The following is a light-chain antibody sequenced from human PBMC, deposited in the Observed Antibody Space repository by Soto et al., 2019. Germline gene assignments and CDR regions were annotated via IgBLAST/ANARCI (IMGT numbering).Light chain of an antibody. J-gene: IGKJ4*01. V-gene: IGKV3-15*01. Sequence: EVVMTQSPASLSVSPGKRATLSSGPSEMVGTNLAWYQQKPGQPPRLLIYAASTRATGIPARFSGSGSGTEFTLTISSLQSEDFAVYYCQQYDIATGFGGGTKVEIK. CDR2: AAS. CDR3: QQYDIATG. CDR1: EMVGTN.